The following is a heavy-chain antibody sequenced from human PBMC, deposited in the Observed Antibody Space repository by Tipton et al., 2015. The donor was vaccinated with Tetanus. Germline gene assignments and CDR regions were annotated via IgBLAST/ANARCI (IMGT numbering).Heavy chain of an antibody. CDR2: ISSSSSYI. CDR1: GFTFSSYS. CDR3: AKAGCFSVGCLGSDY. V-gene: IGHV3-21*01. J-gene: IGHJ4*02. D-gene: IGHD3-9*01. Sequence: VQLVQSGGGLVKPGGSLRLSCAASGFTFSSYSMNWVRQAPGKGLEWVSSISSSSSYIYYADSVEGRFTISRDNAKNSLYLQMNSLRAEDTAVYYCAKAGCFSVGCLGSDYWGQGNLVTVSS.